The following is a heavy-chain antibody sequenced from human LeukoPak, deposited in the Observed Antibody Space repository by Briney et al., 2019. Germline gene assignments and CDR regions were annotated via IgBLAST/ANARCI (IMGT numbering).Heavy chain of an antibody. CDR2: IYSGGST. J-gene: IGHJ4*02. V-gene: IGHV3-53*01. CDR1: GFNVSNNY. Sequence: QPGGSLRLSFAVAGFNVSNNYMGSVRQAPGKGLEWVSVIYSGGSTYYADSVKGRFTISRDSSKNTLFLQMNSLRDEDTSGYYCTREHYYNNSGCWSCGQGTLVTVSS. CDR3: TREHYYNNSGCWS. D-gene: IGHD3-22*01.